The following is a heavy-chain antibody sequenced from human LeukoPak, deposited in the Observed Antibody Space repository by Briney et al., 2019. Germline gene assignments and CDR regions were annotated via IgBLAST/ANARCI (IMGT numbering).Heavy chain of an antibody. Sequence: SETLSLTCTVSGGSISSYYWSWIRQPPGEGLEWIGYIYYSGSTNYNPSLQSRVTISVDTSKNQFSLKLSSVTAADTAVYYCARDIDTMTNAFDIWGQGTMVTVSS. D-gene: IGHD3-22*01. J-gene: IGHJ3*02. CDR2: IYYSGST. V-gene: IGHV4-59*01. CDR3: ARDIDTMTNAFDI. CDR1: GGSISSYY.